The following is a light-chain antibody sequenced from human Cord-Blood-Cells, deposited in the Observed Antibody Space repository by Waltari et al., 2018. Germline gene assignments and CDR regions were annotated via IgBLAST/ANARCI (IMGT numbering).Light chain of an antibody. J-gene: IGKJ5*01. V-gene: IGKV3-20*01. CDR2: GAS. CDR3: QQYGSSPPSIT. Sequence: EIVLTQSPGTLSLSPGERATLSCRASQSVSSSYLAWYQQKPGQAPRLLIYGASSRATGIPDRFSRSGSGTDFTLTISRLEPEDFAVYYCQQYGSSPPSITFGQGTRLEIK. CDR1: QSVSSSY.